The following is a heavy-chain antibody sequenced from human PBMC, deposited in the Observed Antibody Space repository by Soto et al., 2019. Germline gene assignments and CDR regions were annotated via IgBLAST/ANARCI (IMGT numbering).Heavy chain of an antibody. CDR3: VRDVGGSGWFAP. V-gene: IGHV4-4*07. CDR2: TYSSGTT. J-gene: IGHJ5*02. CDR1: GISIDNYY. Sequence: SETLSLTCTVSGISIDNYYCSWIRQSAGKGLEWIGRTYSSGTTNYNPSLKSRVTMSVDMSKSQFSLNVRSVTAADTAVYYCVRDVGGSGWFAPWGQGTLVTVSS.